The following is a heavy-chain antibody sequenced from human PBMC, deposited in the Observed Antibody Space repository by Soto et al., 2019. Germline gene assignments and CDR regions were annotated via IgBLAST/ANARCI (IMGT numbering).Heavy chain of an antibody. V-gene: IGHV3-74*03. J-gene: IGHJ4*02. Sequence: PGGSLRLSCTASGFTFSSYWMNWVRQAPGKGLDWVSPINPDGGTTTYAESVKGRFTIFRDNAKNTVYLQMTSLRVEDTAVYYCARDLRGSPDYWGQGTLVTVSS. D-gene: IGHD1-26*01. CDR2: INPDGGTT. CDR1: GFTFSSYW. CDR3: ARDLRGSPDY.